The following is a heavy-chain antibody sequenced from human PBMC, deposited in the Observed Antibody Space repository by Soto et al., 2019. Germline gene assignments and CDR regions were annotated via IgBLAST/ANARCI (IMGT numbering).Heavy chain of an antibody. J-gene: IGHJ6*02. CDR3: ARTRQLVRHYYYGMDV. CDR1: GGSVRSGSYY. D-gene: IGHD6-13*01. V-gene: IGHV4-61*01. Sequence: PSETLSLTCTVSGGSVRSGSYYWSWIRQPPGKGLEWIGYIYYSGSTNYNPSLKSRVTISVDTSKNQFSLKLSSVTAADTAVYYCARTRQLVRHYYYGMDVWGQGTTVTV. CDR2: IYYSGST.